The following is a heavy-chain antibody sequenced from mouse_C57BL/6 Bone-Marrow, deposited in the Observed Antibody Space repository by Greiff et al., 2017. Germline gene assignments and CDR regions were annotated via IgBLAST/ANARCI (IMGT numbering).Heavy chain of an antibody. Sequence: EVMLVESGGDLVKPGGSLTLSCAASGFTFSSYGMSWVRQTPDKRLEWVATISSGGSYTYYPDSVKGRFTISRDNAKNTLYLQMSSLKSEDTAMYYCERQADWFAYWGQGTLVTVSA. CDR2: ISSGGSYT. J-gene: IGHJ3*01. CDR1: GFTFSSYG. V-gene: IGHV5-6*01. CDR3: ERQADWFAY.